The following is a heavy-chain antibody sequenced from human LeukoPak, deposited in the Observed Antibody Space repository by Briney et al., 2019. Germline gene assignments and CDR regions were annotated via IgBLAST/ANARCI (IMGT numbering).Heavy chain of an antibody. D-gene: IGHD5-12*01. CDR1: GFTFSSYG. J-gene: IGHJ4*02. Sequence: GGSLRLSCAASGFTFSSYGMHWVRQAPGKGLEGVAFIRYDGSNKYYADSVKGRFTISRDNSKNTLYLQMNTLKTEDTAVYYCTPHNPDIVAIRGGHWGQGTLVTVSS. CDR3: TPHNPDIVAIRGGH. V-gene: IGHV3-30*02. CDR2: IRYDGSNK.